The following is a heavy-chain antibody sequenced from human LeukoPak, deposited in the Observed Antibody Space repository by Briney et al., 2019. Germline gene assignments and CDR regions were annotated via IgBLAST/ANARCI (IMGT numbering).Heavy chain of an antibody. D-gene: IGHD6-19*01. CDR3: ARGLSKGPYRGAVAGSFDY. CDR2: MNPNSGNT. V-gene: IGHV1-8*01. Sequence: ASVKVSCKASGYTFTSYDINWVRQATGQGLEWMGWMNPNSGNTGYAQKFQDRVTMTRNTSISTAYMELSSLRSEDTAVYYYARGLSKGPYRGAVAGSFDYWGQGTLVTVSS. CDR1: GYTFTSYD. J-gene: IGHJ4*02.